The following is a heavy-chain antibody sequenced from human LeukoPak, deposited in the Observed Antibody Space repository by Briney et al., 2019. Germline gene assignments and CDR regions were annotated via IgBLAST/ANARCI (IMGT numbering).Heavy chain of an antibody. V-gene: IGHV5-51*01. Sequence: GESLKISCKGSGYSFATYWIAWVRQMPGKGLEWMGIIYPGDSDTRYSPSFQGQVTISADKSINTAYLQWSSLKASDTAMYYCARVPGGADGWAHYWGQGTLVTVSS. D-gene: IGHD2-21*01. CDR1: GYSFATYW. CDR3: ARVPGGADGWAHY. CDR2: IYPGDSDT. J-gene: IGHJ4*02.